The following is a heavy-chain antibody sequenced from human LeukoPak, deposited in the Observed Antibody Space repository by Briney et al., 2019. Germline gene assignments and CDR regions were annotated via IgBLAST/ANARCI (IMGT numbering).Heavy chain of an antibody. D-gene: IGHD4/OR15-4a*01. CDR2: ISGSGGST. CDR1: GFTFSSYA. J-gene: IGHJ4*02. Sequence: GGSLRLSCAASGFTFSSYAMSWVRQAPGKGLEWVSGISGSGGSTYYADSVKGWFTISRDNSKNTLYLQMNSLRAEDTAVYYCARRAGAYSHPYDYWGQGTLVTVSS. V-gene: IGHV3-23*01. CDR3: ARRAGAYSHPYDY.